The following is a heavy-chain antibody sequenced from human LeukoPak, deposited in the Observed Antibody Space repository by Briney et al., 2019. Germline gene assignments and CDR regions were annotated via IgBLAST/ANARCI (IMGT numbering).Heavy chain of an antibody. CDR2: INPNTGGT. J-gene: IGHJ6*02. CDR1: GYTFTGYY. D-gene: IGHD4-17*01. CDR3: ARDPYGDYEDNYYYGLDV. Sequence: GASVKVSCKASGYTFTGYYMHWVRQAPGQGLEWMGWINPNTGGTNYAQKFQGRVSMTRDTSISTAYMELSRLRSDDTAVYHCARDPYGDYEDNYYYGLDVWGQGTTVTVSS. V-gene: IGHV1-2*02.